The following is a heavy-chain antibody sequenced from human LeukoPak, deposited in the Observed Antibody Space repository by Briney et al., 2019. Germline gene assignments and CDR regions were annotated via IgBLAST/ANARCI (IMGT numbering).Heavy chain of an antibody. V-gene: IGHV3-21*01. CDR1: GFTFSSYS. CDR2: ISSSSSYI. D-gene: IGHD3-22*01. Sequence: GGSLRLSCAASGFTFSSYSMNWVRQAPGKGLEWVSSISSSSSYIYYADSVKGRFTISGDNAKNSLYLQMNSLRAEDTAGYYCPRDISRVNDSSGWNFDYSGQRTLVTVSS. CDR3: PRDISRVNDSSGWNFDY. J-gene: IGHJ4*02.